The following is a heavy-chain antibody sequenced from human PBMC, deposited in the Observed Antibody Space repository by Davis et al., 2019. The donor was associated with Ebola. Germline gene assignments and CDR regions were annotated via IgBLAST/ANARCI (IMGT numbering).Heavy chain of an antibody. CDR3: ARAGLWFGEFYYYYGMDV. CDR1: GGSISSSNW. J-gene: IGHJ6*02. V-gene: IGHV4-4*02. CDR2: IYHSGIT. Sequence: SETLSLTCAVSGGSISSSNWWRWVRQPPGKGLEWIGEIYHSGITNYNPSLKSRVTISVDKSKNQFSLKRSTVTAADTAVYYCARAGLWFGEFYYYYGMDVWGQGTTVTVSS. D-gene: IGHD3-10*01.